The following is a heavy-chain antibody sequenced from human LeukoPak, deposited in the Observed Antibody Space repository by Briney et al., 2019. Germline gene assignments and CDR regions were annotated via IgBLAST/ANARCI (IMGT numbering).Heavy chain of an antibody. CDR1: GGSISSGDYY. D-gene: IGHD2-21*02. Sequence: SETLSLTCTVSGGSISSGDYYWSWIRQPPGKGLEWIGYIYYSGSTYYNPSLKSRVTISVDTSKNQFSLKLSSVTAADTAVYYCARDCGGDCYSDWDQGTLVTVSS. V-gene: IGHV4-30-4*01. CDR3: ARDCGGDCYSD. J-gene: IGHJ4*02. CDR2: IYYSGST.